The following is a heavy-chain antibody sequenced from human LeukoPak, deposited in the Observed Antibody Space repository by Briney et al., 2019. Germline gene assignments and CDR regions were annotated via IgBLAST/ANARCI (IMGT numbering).Heavy chain of an antibody. CDR2: IKQDGSEK. CDR3: ARDRGSSGWYFY. V-gene: IGHV3-7*01. J-gene: IGHJ4*02. D-gene: IGHD6-19*01. Sequence: GGSLRLSCAASGFTFSSYYMSWVRQAPGKGLEWVANIKQDGSEKYYVDSVKGRFTISRDNAKNSLYLQMNSLRAEDTAVYYCARDRGSSGWYFYWGEGTLVTVCS. CDR1: GFTFSSYY.